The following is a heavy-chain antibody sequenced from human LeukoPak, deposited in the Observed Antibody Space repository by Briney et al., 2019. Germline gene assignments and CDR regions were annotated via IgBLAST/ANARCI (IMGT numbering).Heavy chain of an antibody. CDR1: GYTLTELS. CDR2: FDPEDGET. Sequence: GASVKVSCKVSGYTLTELSMHWVRQAPGKGLEWMGGFDPEDGETIYAQKFQGRVTMTRDTSTSTVYMELSSLRSEDTAVYYCALYTATARFDYWGQGTLVTVSS. V-gene: IGHV1-24*01. CDR3: ALYTATARFDY. J-gene: IGHJ4*02. D-gene: IGHD5-18*01.